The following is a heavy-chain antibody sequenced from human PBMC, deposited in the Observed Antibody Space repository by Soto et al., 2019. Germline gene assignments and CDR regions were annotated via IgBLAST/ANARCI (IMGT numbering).Heavy chain of an antibody. V-gene: IGHV3-30*18. Sequence: PGGSLRLSCAASGFTFSGYGMHWVRQAPGKGLEWVAVISYDGSNKYYADSVKGRFTISRDNSKNTLYLQMNSLRAEDTAVYYCAKPKYDFWSGYYRAYFDYWGQGTLVTVSS. CDR1: GFTFSGYG. CDR3: AKPKYDFWSGYYRAYFDY. D-gene: IGHD3-3*01. CDR2: ISYDGSNK. J-gene: IGHJ4*02.